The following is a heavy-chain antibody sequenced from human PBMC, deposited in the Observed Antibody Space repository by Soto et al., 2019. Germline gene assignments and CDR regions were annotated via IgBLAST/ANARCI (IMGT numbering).Heavy chain of an antibody. J-gene: IGHJ4*02. V-gene: IGHV3-30*18. Sequence: QVQLVESGGGVVQPGRSLRLSCAASGFTFSSYGMHWVRQAPGKGLEWVAVISYDGSNKYYADSVKGRFTISRDNSKNTLYLQMNSLRAEDPAVYYCAKDRARYCGGGSCYSIFDYWGQGTLVTVSS. CDR1: GFTFSSYG. CDR2: ISYDGSNK. CDR3: AKDRARYCGGGSCYSIFDY. D-gene: IGHD2-15*01.